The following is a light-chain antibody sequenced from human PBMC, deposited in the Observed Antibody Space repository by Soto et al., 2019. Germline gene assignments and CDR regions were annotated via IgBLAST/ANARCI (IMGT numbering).Light chain of an antibody. CDR2: EVS. CDR1: QSINKW. Sequence: DILLTQSPSTLSASVGDRVTISCRASQSINKWLAWYQHKPGKAPNLLIYEVSTLHSGVPSRFSGSGSGTEFPLTISSLRPDDFATYYCQHYSGDRATFGQGTKVEL. J-gene: IGKJ1*01. V-gene: IGKV1-5*03. CDR3: QHYSGDRAT.